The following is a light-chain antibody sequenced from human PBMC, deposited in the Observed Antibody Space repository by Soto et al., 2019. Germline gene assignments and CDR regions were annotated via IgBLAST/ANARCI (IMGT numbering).Light chain of an antibody. V-gene: IGKV4-1*01. J-gene: IGKJ2*01. CDR3: QQYYSTPYT. CDR2: WAS. CDR1: QSVLYSSNNKNY. Sequence: DIVMTQSPDSLAVSLGERATINCKSSQSVLYSSNNKNYLAWYQQKPGQPPKLLIYWASARESGLPDRFSGSGSGTDFTLTISSLQAYDVAVYYCQQYYSTPYTFGLGTKLEIK.